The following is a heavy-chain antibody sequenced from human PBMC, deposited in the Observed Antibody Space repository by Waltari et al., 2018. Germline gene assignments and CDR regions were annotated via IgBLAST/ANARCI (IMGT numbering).Heavy chain of an antibody. V-gene: IGHV3-30-3*01. D-gene: IGHD3-22*01. CDR2: ISYDGSNK. Sequence: QVQLVESGGGVVQPGRSLRLSCAASGFTFSSYAMHWVRQAPGKGLEWVAVISYDGSNKYYADSVKGRFTISRDNAKNSLYLQMNSLRAEDTAVYYCAREQDYYDPAFDIWGQGTMVTVSS. J-gene: IGHJ3*02. CDR1: GFTFSSYA. CDR3: AREQDYYDPAFDI.